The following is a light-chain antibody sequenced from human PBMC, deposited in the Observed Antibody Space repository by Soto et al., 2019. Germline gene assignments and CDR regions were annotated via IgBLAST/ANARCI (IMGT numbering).Light chain of an antibody. V-gene: IGLV1-47*01. CDR2: RNN. CDR3: TAWDDSLSSVV. Sequence: SALTQPPSAFGTPGQRVTICCSGSSSNIGSNYVFWYQHLPGTAPKLLIYRNNQRPSGVPDRFSGSKSGTSASLAISGLRSEDETNYYCTAWDDSLSSVVFGGGTQLTVL. CDR1: SSNIGSNY. J-gene: IGLJ2*01.